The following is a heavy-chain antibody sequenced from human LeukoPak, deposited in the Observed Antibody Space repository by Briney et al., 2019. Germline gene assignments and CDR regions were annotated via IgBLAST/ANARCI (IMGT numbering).Heavy chain of an antibody. CDR2: ISYDGSNK. V-gene: IGHV3-30-3*01. J-gene: IGHJ3*02. CDR3: ARDFPGYSSSWCAKGAFDI. D-gene: IGHD6-13*01. Sequence: GRSLRLSCAASGFTFSSYAMHWVRRAAGKGLEGVAVISYDGSNKYYADSVKCRFTISRDNSKNTLYLKRNSLRAEDTAVYYCARDFPGYSSSWCAKGAFDIWGQGTMVTVSS. CDR1: GFTFSSYA.